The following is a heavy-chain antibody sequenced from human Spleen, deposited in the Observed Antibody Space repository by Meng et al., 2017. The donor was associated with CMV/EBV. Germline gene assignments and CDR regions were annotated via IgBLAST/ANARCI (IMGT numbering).Heavy chain of an antibody. D-gene: IGHD3-22*01. CDR2: IIPILGIA. CDR3: ARGDSSGFGYYFDY. Sequence: SGGTFSSYNSSWVRQAPGQGLEWMGRIIPILGIANYAQKFQGRVTITADKSTSTAYMELSSLRSEDTAVYYCARGDSSGFGYYFDYWGQGTLVTVSS. CDR1: GGTFSSYN. J-gene: IGHJ4*02. V-gene: IGHV1-69*02.